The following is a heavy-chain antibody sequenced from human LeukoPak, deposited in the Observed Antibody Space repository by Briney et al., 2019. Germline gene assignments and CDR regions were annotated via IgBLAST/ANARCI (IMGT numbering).Heavy chain of an antibody. CDR3: ARRIVGVPAAISSFDY. D-gene: IGHD2-2*01. CDR2: ISVYNDNT. Sequence: ASLTVSRKASGYTFTSYGISWVRQAPGQGLEWMGWISVYNDNTNYAQKLQGRVTMTTDTSTTTAYMELRSLRSDDTAVYYCARRIVGVPAAISSFDYWGQGTLVTVSS. CDR1: GYTFTSYG. V-gene: IGHV1-18*01. J-gene: IGHJ4*02.